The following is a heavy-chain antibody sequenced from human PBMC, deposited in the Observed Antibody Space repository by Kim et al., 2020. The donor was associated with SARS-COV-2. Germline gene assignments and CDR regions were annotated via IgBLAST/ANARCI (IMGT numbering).Heavy chain of an antibody. J-gene: IGHJ5*02. CDR2: INPSGGST. V-gene: IGHV1-46*01. D-gene: IGHD3-10*01. Sequence: ASVKVSCKASGYTFTSYYMHWVRQAPGQGLEWMGIINPSGGSTSYAQKFQGRVTMTRDTSTSTVYMELSSLRSEDTAVYYCARGGFGGLLWFGEFPGPNWFDPWGQGTLVTVSS. CDR3: ARGGFGGLLWFGEFPGPNWFDP. CDR1: GYTFTSYY.